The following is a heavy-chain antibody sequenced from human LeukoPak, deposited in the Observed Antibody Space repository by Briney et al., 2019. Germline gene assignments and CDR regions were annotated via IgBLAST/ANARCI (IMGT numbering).Heavy chain of an antibody. CDR2: IYYSGST. CDR3: ARAHSIAVAADTLDY. CDR1: GGSISSYY. J-gene: IGHJ4*02. V-gene: IGHV4-59*08. Sequence: PSETLSLTCTVSGGSISSYYWSWIRQPPGKGLEWIGYIYYSGSTNYNPSLKSRVTISVDTSKNQFSLKLSSVTAADTAVYYCARAHSIAVAADTLDYWGQGTVVTVSS. D-gene: IGHD6-19*01.